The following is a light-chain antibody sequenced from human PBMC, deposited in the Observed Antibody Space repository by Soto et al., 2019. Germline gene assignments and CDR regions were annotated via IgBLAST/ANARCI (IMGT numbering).Light chain of an antibody. CDR3: QYYDSSLSGWV. J-gene: IGLJ3*02. V-gene: IGLV1-40*01. CDR1: SSNIGAGYN. CDR2: GNS. Sequence: QSVLTQPPSVSGAPGQRVTISCTGSSSNIGAGYNVHWYQQLPGTAPKLLIYGNSNRPSGVPDRFSGSKSGTSASLAITGLQAEDAADYYCQYYDSSLSGWVLGGGTKLTFL.